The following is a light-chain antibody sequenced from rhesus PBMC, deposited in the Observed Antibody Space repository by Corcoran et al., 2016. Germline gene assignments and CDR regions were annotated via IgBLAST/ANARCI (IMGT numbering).Light chain of an antibody. CDR2: GAS. CDR3: QKYSNSPWT. J-gene: IGKJ1*01. Sequence: QVILTQSPVILSLSPGERATLSCRASPRVSSYLACYQQKPGQAPRRLIDGASSRAPGIPDRFSGRGSGTEFTLTIRSLESEDFAVYYCQKYSNSPWTFGQGTKVEIK. CDR1: PRVSSY. V-gene: IGKV3-53*01.